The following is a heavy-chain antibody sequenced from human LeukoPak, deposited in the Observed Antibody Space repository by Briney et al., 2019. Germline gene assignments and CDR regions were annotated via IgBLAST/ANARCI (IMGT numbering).Heavy chain of an antibody. D-gene: IGHD3-10*01. V-gene: IGHV3-30-3*01. CDR2: ISSDGSNK. J-gene: IGHJ6*02. Sequence: GRSLRLSCAASGFTFSSYTLYWVRQAPGKGLEWVAVISSDGSNKYYADSVKGRFSISRDNSKNTLYLQVNSLRAEDTAVYYCARARGFYYNTMDVWGQGTTVTVSS. CDR1: GFTFSSYT. CDR3: ARARGFYYNTMDV.